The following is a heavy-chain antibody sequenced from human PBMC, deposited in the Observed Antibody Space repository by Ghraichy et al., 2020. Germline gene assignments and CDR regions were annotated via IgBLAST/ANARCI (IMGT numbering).Heavy chain of an antibody. J-gene: IGHJ6*02. D-gene: IGHD2-2*01. CDR1: GGTFSSYA. V-gene: IGHV1-69*13. CDR3: ARPRREHQLLIGYYYGMDV. Sequence: SVNVSCKASGGTFSSYAISWVRQAPGQGLEWMGGIIPIFGTANYAQKFQGRVTITADESTSTAYMELSSLRSEDTAVYYCARPRREHQLLIGYYYGMDVWGQGTTVTVSS. CDR2: IIPIFGTA.